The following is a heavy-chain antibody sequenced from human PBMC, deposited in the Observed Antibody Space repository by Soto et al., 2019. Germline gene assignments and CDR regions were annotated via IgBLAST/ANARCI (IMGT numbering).Heavy chain of an antibody. Sequence: SETLSLTCTVSGGSISSSGYYWGWIRQPPGKGLEWIASVYYSGSTYYNPSLKSRVTMSVDTSKNQFSLNLSSVTAADTAMYYCARLLYDSNGYYYFDYWGQGTLVTVSS. CDR1: GGSISSSGYY. J-gene: IGHJ4*02. D-gene: IGHD3-22*01. V-gene: IGHV4-39*01. CDR2: VYYSGST. CDR3: ARLLYDSNGYYYFDY.